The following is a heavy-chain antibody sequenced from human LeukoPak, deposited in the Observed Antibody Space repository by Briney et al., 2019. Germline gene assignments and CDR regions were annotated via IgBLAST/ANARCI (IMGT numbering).Heavy chain of an antibody. Sequence: PSETLSLTCTVSGGSLNSYYWSWIRKPPGKGLEWIGYIHSSVSTNYNPSRKSRVTISVDTSKNQVSLKLRSLTAAATAVYSFARDGRGYLRFDYWGQGTLVTVSS. V-gene: IGHV4-59*01. J-gene: IGHJ4*02. CDR2: IHSSVST. CDR1: GGSLNSYY. D-gene: IGHD1-26*01. CDR3: ARDGRGYLRFDY.